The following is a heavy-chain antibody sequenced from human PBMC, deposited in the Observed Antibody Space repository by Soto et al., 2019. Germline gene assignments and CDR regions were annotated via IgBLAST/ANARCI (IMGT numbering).Heavy chain of an antibody. CDR1: GGSFSGYY. V-gene: IGHV4-34*01. CDR2: INHSGST. Sequence: QVQLQQWGAGLLKPSETLSLTCAVYGGSFSGYYWSWIRQPPGKGLEWIGEINHSGSTNYNPSLKIRVTISVDTSKNQFSLKLSSVTAADTAVYYCARGLAGVVVVAGTYDYWGQGTLVTVSS. CDR3: ARGLAGVVVVAGTYDY. D-gene: IGHD2-15*01. J-gene: IGHJ4*02.